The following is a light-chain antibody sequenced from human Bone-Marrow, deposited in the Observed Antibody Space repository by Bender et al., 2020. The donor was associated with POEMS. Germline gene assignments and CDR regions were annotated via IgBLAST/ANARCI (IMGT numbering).Light chain of an antibody. V-gene: IGLV2-23*02. J-gene: IGLJ3*02. CDR2: EVS. CDR3: CSYGGTHTWV. CDR1: SSNIGRYNV. Sequence: QSALTQPASVSGSPGPSITISCTGTSSNIGRYNVVSWYQQHPGKTPKLVISEVSRRPSGVSDRFSGSKFGNTDSLTISGLRAEDEADYYCCSYGGTHTWVFGGGTKLTVL.